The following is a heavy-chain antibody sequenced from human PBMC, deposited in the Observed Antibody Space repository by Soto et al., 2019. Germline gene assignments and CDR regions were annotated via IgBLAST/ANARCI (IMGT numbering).Heavy chain of an antibody. D-gene: IGHD2-15*01. Sequence: ASVKVSCKVSGYTLTELSMHWVRQAPGKGLEWMGGFDPEDGETIYAQKFQGRVTMTEDTSTDTAYMELSSLRSEDTAVYYCATGRVVVAATRWDDAFDIWGQGTMVTVSS. CDR1: GYTLTELS. V-gene: IGHV1-24*01. CDR3: ATGRVVVAATRWDDAFDI. J-gene: IGHJ3*02. CDR2: FDPEDGET.